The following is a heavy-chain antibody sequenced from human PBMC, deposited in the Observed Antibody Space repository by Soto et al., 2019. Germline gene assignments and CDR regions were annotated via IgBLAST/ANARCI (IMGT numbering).Heavy chain of an antibody. D-gene: IGHD1-1*01. J-gene: IGHJ4*02. V-gene: IGHV4-59*01. CDR2: IYYSVST. CDR1: GGSIIIYY. Sequence: SETLSLTCTVSGGSIIIYYWSWIRQPPGKGLEWIGYIYYSVSTNYNPSLKSRVTISVDTSKNQFSLKLSSVTAADTAVYYCARAERVADFDYWGQGNLVTVAS. CDR3: ARAERVADFDY.